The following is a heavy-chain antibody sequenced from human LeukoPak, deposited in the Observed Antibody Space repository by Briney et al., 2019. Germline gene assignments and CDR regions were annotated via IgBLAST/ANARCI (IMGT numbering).Heavy chain of an antibody. J-gene: IGHJ6*03. CDR1: GFTFSSYS. Sequence: GGSLRLSCAASGFTFSSYSMNWVRQASGKGLEWVSSISSSSYIYYADSVKGRFTISRDNAKNSLYLQMNSLRAEDTAVYYCARLAAAGYYYYYMDVWGKGTTVTISS. CDR2: ISSSSYI. V-gene: IGHV3-21*01. CDR3: ARLAAAGYYYYYMDV. D-gene: IGHD6-13*01.